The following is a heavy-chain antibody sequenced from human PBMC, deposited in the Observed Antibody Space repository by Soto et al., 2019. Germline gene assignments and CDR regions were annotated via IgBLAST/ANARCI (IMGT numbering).Heavy chain of an antibody. CDR1: GFTFSSYA. V-gene: IGHV3-23*01. J-gene: IGHJ4*02. Sequence: PGGSLRLSCAASGFTFSSYAMNWVRQAPGKGLGWVSVISGSGDSTYYADSVKGRFTISRDNSKNTLYLQMNSLRAEDTAVYYCARRGSGSYYDYWGQGTLVTVSS. CDR3: ARRGSGSYYDY. CDR2: ISGSGDST. D-gene: IGHD1-26*01.